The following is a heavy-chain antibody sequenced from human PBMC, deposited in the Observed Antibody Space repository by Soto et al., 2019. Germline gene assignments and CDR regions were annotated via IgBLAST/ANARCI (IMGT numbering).Heavy chain of an antibody. Sequence: SETLSLTCAVYGGSFSGYYWSWIRQPPGKGLEWIGEINHSGSTNYNPSLKSRVTISVDTSKNHFSLKLSSVTAADTAVYYCARGITPYYDFWSGPTMDVWGKGTTVTVSS. CDR1: GGSFSGYY. CDR2: INHSGST. CDR3: ARGITPYYDFWSGPTMDV. D-gene: IGHD3-3*01. J-gene: IGHJ6*03. V-gene: IGHV4-34*01.